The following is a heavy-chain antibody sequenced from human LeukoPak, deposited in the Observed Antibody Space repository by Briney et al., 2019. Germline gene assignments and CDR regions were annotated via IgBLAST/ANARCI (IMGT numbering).Heavy chain of an antibody. CDR3: AGGKITMIVGSDAFDI. Sequence: SETLSLTCAVYGGSFSGYYWSWIRQPPGKGLEWIGEINHSGSTNYNPSLKSRVTISVDTSKNQFSLKLSSVTAADTAVYYCAGGKITMIVGSDAFDIWDQGTMVTVSS. V-gene: IGHV4-34*01. J-gene: IGHJ3*02. CDR1: GGSFSGYY. CDR2: INHSGST. D-gene: IGHD3-22*01.